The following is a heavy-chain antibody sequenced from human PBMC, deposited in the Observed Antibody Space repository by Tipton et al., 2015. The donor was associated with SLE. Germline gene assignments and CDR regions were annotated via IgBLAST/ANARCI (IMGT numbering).Heavy chain of an antibody. CDR1: GGSISSYY. J-gene: IGHJ4*02. Sequence: LRLSCTVSGGSISSYYWSWIRQPPGKGLEWIGYIYYSGCTTYNPSLKSRVTISVDTSKNQFSLKLSSVTAADTAVYYCARRLTRYSGYDYFAYWGQGTLVTVSS. V-gene: IGHV4-59*08. CDR3: ARRLTRYSGYDYFAY. D-gene: IGHD5-12*01. CDR2: IYYSGCT.